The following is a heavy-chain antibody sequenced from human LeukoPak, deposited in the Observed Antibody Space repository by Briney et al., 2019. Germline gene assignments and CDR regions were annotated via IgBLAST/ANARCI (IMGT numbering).Heavy chain of an antibody. CDR1: GYSISSGYY. D-gene: IGHD6-13*01. J-gene: IGHJ3*02. Sequence: SETLSLTRAVSGYSISSGYYWGWIRQPPGKGLEWIGSIYHSGSTYYNPSLKSRVTISVDTSKNQFSLKLSSVTAADTAVYYCARHSTSSTTDAFDIWGQGTMVTVSS. CDR3: ARHSTSSTTDAFDI. V-gene: IGHV4-38-2*01. CDR2: IYHSGST.